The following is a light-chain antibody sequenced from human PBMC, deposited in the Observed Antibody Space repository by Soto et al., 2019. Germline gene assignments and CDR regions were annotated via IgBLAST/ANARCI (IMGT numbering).Light chain of an antibody. Sequence: QSALTQPASVSGSPGQSITISCTGTSSDVGSYNLVSWYQQHPGNAPKLMIYEVSKRPSGVSNRFSGSTSGNTASLTISGLQAEDEADYYCCSYAGSSTLVFGGGTKLTVL. J-gene: IGLJ3*02. V-gene: IGLV2-23*02. CDR2: EVS. CDR1: SSDVGSYNL. CDR3: CSYAGSSTLV.